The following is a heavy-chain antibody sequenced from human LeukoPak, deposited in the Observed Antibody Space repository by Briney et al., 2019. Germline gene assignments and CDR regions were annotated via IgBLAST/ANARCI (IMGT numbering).Heavy chain of an antibody. CDR2: INPSGGST. CDR3: ARMDLGSSYGYGGHDAFDI. V-gene: IGHV1-46*01. CDR1: GYTFTSYY. D-gene: IGHD5-18*01. J-gene: IGHJ3*02. Sequence: ASVKVSCKASGYTFTSYYMHWVRQAPGQGLEWMGIINPSGGSTSYAQKFQGRVTMTRDTSTSTVYMELSSLRSEDTAVYYCARMDLGSSYGYGGHDAFDIWGQGTMVTVSS.